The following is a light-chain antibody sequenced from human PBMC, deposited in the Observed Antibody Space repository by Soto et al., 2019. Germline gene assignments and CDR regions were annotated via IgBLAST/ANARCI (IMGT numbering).Light chain of an antibody. Sequence: QSALTQPASVSGSPGQSITISCTGTSSDIGSNNYVSWFQQRPGKAPTLLIYEVSNRPSGVSTHFSGSMSGNTASLTISGLLPKDEAEYYCSSYTTSTRLFGGGTKLTVL. V-gene: IGLV2-14*01. CDR2: EVS. J-gene: IGLJ3*02. CDR1: SSDIGSNNY. CDR3: SSYTTSTRL.